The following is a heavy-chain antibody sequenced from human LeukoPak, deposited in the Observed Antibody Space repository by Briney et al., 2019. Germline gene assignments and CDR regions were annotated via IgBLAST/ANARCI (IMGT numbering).Heavy chain of an antibody. Sequence: PSETLSLTCTVSGYSISSGYYWGSIRQPPGKGLEWIGSIYHSGSTYYNPSLKSRVTISVDTSKNQFSLKLSSVTAADTAVYYCATGWYLGYWGQGALVTVSS. CDR1: GYSISSGYY. V-gene: IGHV4-38-2*02. J-gene: IGHJ4*02. CDR3: ATGWYLGY. D-gene: IGHD2-15*01. CDR2: IYHSGST.